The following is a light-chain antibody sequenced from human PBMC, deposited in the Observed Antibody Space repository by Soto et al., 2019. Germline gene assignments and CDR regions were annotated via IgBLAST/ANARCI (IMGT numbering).Light chain of an antibody. CDR3: QQYGSSPWM. Sequence: EIVMTQSPVTLSVSPGETVTLSCRASQSLRSNLAWYQQKPGQAPSLLIYGASTRATGVPARFSGSGSGTDLTITISRLEPEDFEVYDGQQYGSSPWMFGQGTKVDIK. CDR2: GAS. V-gene: IGKV3-20*01. CDR1: QSLRSN. J-gene: IGKJ1*01.